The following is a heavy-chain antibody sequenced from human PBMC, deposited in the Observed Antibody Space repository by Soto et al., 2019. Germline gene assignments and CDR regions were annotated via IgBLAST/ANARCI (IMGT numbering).Heavy chain of an antibody. CDR3: ARVVGEYGGNSVDY. J-gene: IGHJ4*02. CDR1: GGSFSGYY. V-gene: IGHV4-34*01. CDR2: INHSGST. Sequence: QVQLQQWGAGLLKPSETLSLTCAVYGGSFSGYYWSWIRQPPGNGLEWIGEINHSGSTNYNPSLKSRVTIAVDTSKNQFSLKLSSVTAADTAVYYCARVVGEYGGNSVDYWCQGTLVTVSS. D-gene: IGHD2-21*02.